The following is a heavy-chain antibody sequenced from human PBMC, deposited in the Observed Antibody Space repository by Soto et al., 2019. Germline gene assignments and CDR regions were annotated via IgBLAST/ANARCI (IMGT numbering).Heavy chain of an antibody. D-gene: IGHD5-12*01. CDR1: GGTFSSYT. Sequence: QVQLVQSGAEVKKPWSSVKVSCKASGGTFSSYTISWVRQAPGQGLEWMGRIIPILGIANYAQKFQGRVTITADKSTSTAYMELSSLRSEDTAVYYCARARRGYIVARGAFDIWGQGTMVTVSS. CDR2: IIPILGIA. V-gene: IGHV1-69*02. CDR3: ARARRGYIVARGAFDI. J-gene: IGHJ3*02.